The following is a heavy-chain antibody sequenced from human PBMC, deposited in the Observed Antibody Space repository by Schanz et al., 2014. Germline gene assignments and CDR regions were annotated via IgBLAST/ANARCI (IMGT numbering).Heavy chain of an antibody. CDR2: INQDGYDK. D-gene: IGHD3-10*01. CDR1: EFTFNTYC. V-gene: IGHV3-7*01. Sequence: ELQLVESGGGLVQPGGSLRLSCAASEFTFNTYCMSWVRQAPGKGLEWVASINQDGYDKHYVDSVEGRFTISRDNAKKSLYLQMNTLRAEDTAIYYCARVEGSSGSASSYRALNVWGQGTTVTVSS. CDR3: ARVEGSSGSASSYRALNV. J-gene: IGHJ3*01.